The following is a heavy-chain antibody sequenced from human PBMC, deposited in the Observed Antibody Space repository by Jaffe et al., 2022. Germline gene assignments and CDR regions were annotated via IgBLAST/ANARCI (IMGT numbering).Heavy chain of an antibody. J-gene: IGHJ4*02. Sequence: QITLKESGPTLVTPTETLTLTCTYSGFSFISGVGVGWVRQPPGKTLEWLAVIYWDDDKRYSPSLKNRLNIKKDTSRKQVVLTMTYMEPVDTGTYYCAQRVSGDGPGWTEGVFGSWGQGILVTVS. V-gene: IGHV2-5*02. CDR3: AQRVSGDGPGWTEGVFGS. CDR1: GFSFISGVG. CDR2: IYWDDDK. D-gene: IGHD2-21*01.